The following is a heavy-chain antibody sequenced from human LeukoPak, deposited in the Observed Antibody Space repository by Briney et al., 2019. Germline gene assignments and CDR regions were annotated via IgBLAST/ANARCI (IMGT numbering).Heavy chain of an antibody. D-gene: IGHD3-22*01. CDR1: GFTFSSYG. J-gene: IGHJ4*02. Sequence: PGGSLRLSCAASGFTFSSYGMHWVRQAPGKGLEWVAVISYDGSNKYYADSVKGRFTISRDNSKNTLYLQMNSLRAEDTAVWYCAQLSYYDDNGKVGYWGQGTLVTVSS. V-gene: IGHV3-30*03. CDR2: ISYDGSNK. CDR3: AQLSYYDDNGKVGY.